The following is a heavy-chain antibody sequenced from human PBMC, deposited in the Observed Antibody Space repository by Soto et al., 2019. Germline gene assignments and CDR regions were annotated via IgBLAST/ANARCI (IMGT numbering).Heavy chain of an antibody. Sequence: PSETLSLTCTVSGGSISSGDYYWSWIRQPPGKGLEWIGYIYYSGSTYYNPSLKSRVTISVDTSKNQFSLKLSSVTAADTAVYYCARDCISTSCSPLYGMDVWGQGTTVTVSS. CDR3: ARDCISTSCSPLYGMDV. CDR2: IYYSGST. J-gene: IGHJ6*02. V-gene: IGHV4-30-4*01. D-gene: IGHD2-2*01. CDR1: GGSISSGDYY.